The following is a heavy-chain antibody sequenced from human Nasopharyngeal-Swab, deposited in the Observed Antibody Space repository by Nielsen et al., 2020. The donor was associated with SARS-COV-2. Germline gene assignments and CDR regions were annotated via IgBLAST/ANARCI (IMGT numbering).Heavy chain of an antibody. CDR3: AKVDSSSWYEGDYFDY. V-gene: IGHV3-9*01. CDR2: ISWNSGSI. CDR1: GFTFDDYA. J-gene: IGHJ4*02. Sequence: GGSLRLSCAASGFTFDDYAMHWVRQAPGKGLEWVSGISWNSGSIGYADSVKGRLTISRDNAKNSLYLQMNSLRAEDTALYYCAKVDSSSWYEGDYFDYWGQGTLVTVSS. D-gene: IGHD6-13*01.